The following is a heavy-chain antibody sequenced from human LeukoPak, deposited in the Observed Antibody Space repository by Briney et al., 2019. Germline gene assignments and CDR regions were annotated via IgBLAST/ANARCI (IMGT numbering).Heavy chain of an antibody. D-gene: IGHD6-19*01. CDR2: IYWDDDK. CDR1: GFSLSTSGVG. J-gene: IGHJ4*02. CDR3: AHGASIRGWHAY. V-gene: IGHV2-5*02. Sequence: SGPTLVKPTQTLTLTSTFSGFSLSTSGVGVGWIRQPPEKALEWLALIYWDDDKRYSPSLKSRLTITKHTSKNQVVLKKTNMDPVDRAGYYCAHGASIRGWHAYWGQGTLVTVSS.